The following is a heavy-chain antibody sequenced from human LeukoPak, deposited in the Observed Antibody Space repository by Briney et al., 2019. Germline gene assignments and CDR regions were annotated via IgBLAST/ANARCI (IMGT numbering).Heavy chain of an antibody. J-gene: IGHJ6*02. CDR3: ATVSYDFWSGYSDGMDV. CDR1: GFTFSSYW. CDR2: INSDGSST. V-gene: IGHV3-74*01. D-gene: IGHD3-3*01. Sequence: PGGSLRLSCAASGFTFSSYWMHWVRQAPGKGLVWVSRINSDGSSTSYADSVKGRFTISRDNAKNTLYLQMNSLRAEDTAVYYCATVSYDFWSGYSDGMDVWGQGTTVTVSS.